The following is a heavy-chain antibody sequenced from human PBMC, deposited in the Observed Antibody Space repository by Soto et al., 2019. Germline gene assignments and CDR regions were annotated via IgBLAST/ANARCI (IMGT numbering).Heavy chain of an antibody. J-gene: IGHJ6*02. CDR1: GGTFSSYA. CDR3: ARGRTAMVTGYYYGMDV. D-gene: IGHD5-18*01. Sequence: QVQLVQSGAEVKKPGSSVKVSCKASGGTFSSYAISWVRQAPGQGLEWMGGIIPIFGTANYAQKFQGRVTITADESTSTAYMELSSLRSEDTAVYYWARGRTAMVTGYYYGMDVWGQGTTVTVSS. CDR2: IIPIFGTA. V-gene: IGHV1-69*01.